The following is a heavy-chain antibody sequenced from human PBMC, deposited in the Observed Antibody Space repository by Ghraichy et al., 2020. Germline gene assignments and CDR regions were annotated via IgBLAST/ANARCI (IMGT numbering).Heavy chain of an antibody. J-gene: IGHJ5*02. V-gene: IGHV4-34*01. CDR1: GGSFSGYY. Sequence: SETLSLTCAVYGGSFSGYYWSWIRQPPGKGLEWIGEINHSGSTNYNPSLKSRVTISVDTSKNQFSLKLSSVTAADTAVYYCAKRWGSSAFDPWGQGTLVTVSS. CDR2: INHSGST. D-gene: IGHD6-19*01. CDR3: AKRWGSSAFDP.